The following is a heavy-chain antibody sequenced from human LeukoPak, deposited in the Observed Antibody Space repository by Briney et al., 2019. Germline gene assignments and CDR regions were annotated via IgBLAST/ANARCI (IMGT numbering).Heavy chain of an antibody. J-gene: IGHJ6*02. CDR1: GFTVRNNY. Sequence: RSGGSLRLSCAASGFTVRNNYMSWVRQAPGKGLECVSSTETGGTIHYADSVKGRFTISRDTSKNNLYLQMNSLRAEDTAAYYCARARGFFGEPDFYYAMDVWGQGTTVTVSS. V-gene: IGHV3-66*01. CDR2: TETGGTI. D-gene: IGHD3-10*01. CDR3: ARARGFFGEPDFYYAMDV.